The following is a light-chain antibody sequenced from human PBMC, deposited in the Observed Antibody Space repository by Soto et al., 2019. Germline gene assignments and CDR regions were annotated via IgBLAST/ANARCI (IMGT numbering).Light chain of an antibody. Sequence: DIVMTQSPDSLAVSLGERATINCKSSQSVLYSSNNKNYLAWYQQKTGQPPKLLIYWASTRGSGVPDRFCGSGSGTDVSLTISSLQAEDVAVYYCQQYYSTPRTFGQGTKVEIK. V-gene: IGKV4-1*01. J-gene: IGKJ1*01. CDR2: WAS. CDR1: QSVLYSSNNKNY. CDR3: QQYYSTPRT.